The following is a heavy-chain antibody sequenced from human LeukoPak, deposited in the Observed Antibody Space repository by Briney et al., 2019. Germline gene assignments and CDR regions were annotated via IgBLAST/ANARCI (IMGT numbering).Heavy chain of an antibody. D-gene: IGHD7-27*01. Sequence: SETLSLTCAVCGGSFSGYYWSWIRQPPGKGLEWIGEINHSGSTNYNPSLKSRVTISVDTSKNRFSLNLSSVTAADTAVYYCASRKLGNDYWGQGTLVTVSS. J-gene: IGHJ4*02. CDR1: GGSFSGYY. CDR2: INHSGST. V-gene: IGHV4-34*01. CDR3: ASRKLGNDY.